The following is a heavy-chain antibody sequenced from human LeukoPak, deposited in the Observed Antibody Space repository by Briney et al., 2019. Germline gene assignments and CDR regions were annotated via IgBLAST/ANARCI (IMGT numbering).Heavy chain of an antibody. CDR3: ARGSSNWNYGLFDY. Sequence: GGSLRLSCAASGFTFSSYWMSWVRQAPGKGLEWVANIKQDGSEKYYVDSVKGRFTISRDSAKNSLYLQMNSLRAEDTAVYYCARGSSNWNYGLFDYWGQGTLVTVSS. J-gene: IGHJ4*02. D-gene: IGHD1-7*01. CDR1: GFTFSSYW. V-gene: IGHV3-7*01. CDR2: IKQDGSEK.